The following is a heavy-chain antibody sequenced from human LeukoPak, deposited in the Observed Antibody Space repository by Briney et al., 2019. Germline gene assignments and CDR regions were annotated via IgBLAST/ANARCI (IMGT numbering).Heavy chain of an antibody. CDR1: GGSISSYY. J-gene: IGHJ6*03. D-gene: IGHD3-10*01. CDR2: IYYSGST. V-gene: IGHV4-59*01. CDR3: ARGYSMVRGLDMDV. Sequence: SETLSLTCTVSGGSISSYYWSWIRQPPGKGLEWIGYIYYSGSTNYNPSLKSRVTISVDTSKNQFSLKLSSVTAADTAVYYCARGYSMVRGLDMDVWGKGTTVTISS.